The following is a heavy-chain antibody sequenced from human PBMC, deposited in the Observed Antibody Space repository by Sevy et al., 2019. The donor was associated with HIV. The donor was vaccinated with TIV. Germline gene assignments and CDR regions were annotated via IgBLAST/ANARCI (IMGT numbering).Heavy chain of an antibody. CDR3: TRDRVGAIGLDS. CDR2: INDNSRYI. CDR1: EFDFYTYS. D-gene: IGHD1-26*01. V-gene: IGHV3-21*01. Sequence: GGSLRLSCAASEFDFYTYSMCWVRQAPGKGLEWVSFINDNSRYIYYADSVKGRFTTSRDNANKLLHLEMNSLRVEETAVYYCTRDRVGAIGLDSWGQGTLVTVSS. J-gene: IGHJ4*02.